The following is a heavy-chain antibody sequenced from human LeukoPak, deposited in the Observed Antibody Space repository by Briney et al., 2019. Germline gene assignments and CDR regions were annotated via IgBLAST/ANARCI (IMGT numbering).Heavy chain of an antibody. CDR1: GFTFSSYA. CDR3: AKGPRSSWYLNWFDP. CDR2: ISGSGGST. Sequence: PGGSLRLSCAASGFTFSSYAMSWVRQAPGKGLEWVSAISGSGGSTYYADSVKGRFTISRDNSKNTLYLQMNSLRAEDTAVYYCAKGPRSSWYLNWFDPWGHGTLVTVSS. V-gene: IGHV3-23*01. D-gene: IGHD6-13*01. J-gene: IGHJ5*02.